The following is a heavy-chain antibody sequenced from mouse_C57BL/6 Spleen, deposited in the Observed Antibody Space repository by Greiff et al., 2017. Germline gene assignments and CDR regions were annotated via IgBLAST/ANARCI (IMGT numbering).Heavy chain of an antibody. CDR2: IDPATGGT. V-gene: IGHV14-3*01. Sequence: VQLQQSGAELVRPGASVMLSCTASGFTIKYTEMHWVKQMPVHGLEWIGAIDPATGGTVYTPKFQGKATLTADKSSSTAYLQLRSLTSEDSAIYYCARAVCYFEYWGQGTTLTVSA. CDR1: GFTIKYTE. CDR3: ARAVCYFEY. J-gene: IGHJ2*01.